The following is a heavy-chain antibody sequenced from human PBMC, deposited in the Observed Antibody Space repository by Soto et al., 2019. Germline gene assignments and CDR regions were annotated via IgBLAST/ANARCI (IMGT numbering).Heavy chain of an antibody. CDR2: ISAYNGNT. D-gene: IGHD6-13*01. CDR1: GYTFTSYA. V-gene: IGHV1-18*01. Sequence: QVQLVQSGAEVKKPGASVKVSCKASGYTFTSYAISWVRQAPGQGLEWMGWISAYNGNTNYAQNFQGKVTMTTDTSTPTAYMERRSLRSADTAVYYCAGAAAAGLNDSWGQGTLVTVSS. CDR3: AGAAAAGLNDS. J-gene: IGHJ4*02.